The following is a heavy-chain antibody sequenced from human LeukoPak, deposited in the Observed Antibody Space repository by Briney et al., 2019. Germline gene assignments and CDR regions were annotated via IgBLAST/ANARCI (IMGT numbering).Heavy chain of an antibody. Sequence: SETLSLTCAVYGGSFSGYYWSWIRQPPGKGLEWIGYIYYSGSTNYNPSLKSRVTISVDTSKNQFSLKLSSVTAADTAVYYCARVWGDGYNIDYWGQGTLVTVSS. D-gene: IGHD5-24*01. V-gene: IGHV4-59*01. CDR2: IYYSGST. CDR3: ARVWGDGYNIDY. CDR1: GGSFSGYY. J-gene: IGHJ4*02.